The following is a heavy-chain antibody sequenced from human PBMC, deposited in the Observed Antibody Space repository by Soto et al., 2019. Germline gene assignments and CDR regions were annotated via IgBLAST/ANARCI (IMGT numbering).Heavy chain of an antibody. Sequence: GGSLRLSCAASGFTFSSYAMHWVRQAPGKGLEWVAVISYDGSNKYYADSVKGRFTISRDNSKNTLYLQMNSLRAEDTAVYYCARDKYCSGGSCYSYFQQRGQGTLVTVSS. V-gene: IGHV3-30-3*01. D-gene: IGHD2-15*01. CDR1: GFTFSSYA. CDR2: ISYDGSNK. J-gene: IGHJ1*01. CDR3: ARDKYCSGGSCYSYFQQ.